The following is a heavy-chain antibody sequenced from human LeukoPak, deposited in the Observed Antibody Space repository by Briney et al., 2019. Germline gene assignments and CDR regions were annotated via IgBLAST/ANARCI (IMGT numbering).Heavy chain of an antibody. V-gene: IGHV3-48*03. CDR3: ARALYYYGSGSHFLYYYYGMDV. J-gene: IGHJ6*04. CDR1: GFTFSSYA. CDR2: ISSSGSTI. D-gene: IGHD3-10*01. Sequence: GRSLRLSCAASGFTFSSYAMHWVRQAPGKGLEWVSYISSSGSTIYYADSVKGRFTISRDNAKNSLYLQMNSLRAEDTAVYYCARALYYYGSGSHFLYYYYGMDVWGKGTTVTVSS.